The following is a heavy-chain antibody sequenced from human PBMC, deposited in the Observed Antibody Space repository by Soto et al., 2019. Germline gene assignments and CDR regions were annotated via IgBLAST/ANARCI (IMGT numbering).Heavy chain of an antibody. Sequence: QVQLVQPGAEAKKPGASVRVSCKTSGYTFASYDINWVRQAPGQGLEWMGWMNPNTDNSGHAQKFQGRVTMTSDTSISAAYLDLSSLRSEDPAIYYCASNPRGITIYDYWGQGNLVTGSS. D-gene: IGHD3-3*01. J-gene: IGHJ4*02. CDR2: MNPNTDNS. CDR3: ASNPRGITIYDY. CDR1: GYTFASYD. V-gene: IGHV1-8*01.